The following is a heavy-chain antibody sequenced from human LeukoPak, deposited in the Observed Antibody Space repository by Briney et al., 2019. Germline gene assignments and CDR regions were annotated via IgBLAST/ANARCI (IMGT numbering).Heavy chain of an antibody. CDR3: AREIIAAAGTRWFDP. CDR2: ISAYNGNT. D-gene: IGHD6-13*01. CDR1: GYTFTSYG. Sequence: GASVKVSCKASGYTFTSYGISWVRQAPGQGLERMGWISAYNGNTNYAQKLQGRVTMTTDTSTSTAYMELRSLRSDDTAVYYCAREIIAAAGTRWFDPWGQGTLVTVSS. V-gene: IGHV1-18*04. J-gene: IGHJ5*02.